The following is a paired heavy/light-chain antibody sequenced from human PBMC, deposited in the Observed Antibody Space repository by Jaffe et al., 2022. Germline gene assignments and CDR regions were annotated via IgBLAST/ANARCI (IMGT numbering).Light chain of an antibody. Sequence: QTVVTQEPSLTVSPGGTVTLTCASSTGAVTSGYYPNWFQQKPGQAPRALIYSTSNKHSWTPARFSGSLLGGKAALTLSGVQPEDEAEYYCLLYYGGAGVFGGGTKLTVL. CDR1: TGAVTSGYY. CDR3: LLYYGGAGV. J-gene: IGLJ3*02. CDR2: STS. V-gene: IGLV7-43*01.
Heavy chain of an antibody. CDR1: GYTFTGYY. Sequence: QVQLVQSGAEVKKPGASVKVSCKASGYTFTGYYMHWVRQAPGQGLEWMGRINPNSGGTNYAQKFQGRVTMTRDTSISTAYMELSRLRSDDTAVYYCARGGEYCSSTSCPKQIDYWGQGTLVTVSS. CDR2: INPNSGGT. D-gene: IGHD2-2*01. CDR3: ARGGEYCSSTSCPKQIDY. V-gene: IGHV1-2*06. J-gene: IGHJ4*02.